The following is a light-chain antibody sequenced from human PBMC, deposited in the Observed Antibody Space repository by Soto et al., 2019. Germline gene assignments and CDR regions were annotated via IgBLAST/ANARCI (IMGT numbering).Light chain of an antibody. CDR2: AAS. V-gene: IGKV1-39*01. J-gene: IGKJ1*01. Sequence: DIQMTQSPSSLSASVGDRVTITCRASQSISSYLNWYQQKPGKAPNLLIYAASSLQSGVQSRYSASGFGTVFTLTVSSLQPEDFATYYCQQSYSTPWTFGQGTKVDIK. CDR3: QQSYSTPWT. CDR1: QSISSY.